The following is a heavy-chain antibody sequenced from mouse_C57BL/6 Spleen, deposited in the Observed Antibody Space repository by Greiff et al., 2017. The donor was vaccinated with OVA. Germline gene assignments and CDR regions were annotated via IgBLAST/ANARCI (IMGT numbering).Heavy chain of an antibody. CDR1: GYTFTSYW. D-gene: IGHD1-1*01. CDR2: INPSSGYT. V-gene: IGHV1-7*01. CDR3: AKSTTVVEDYFDY. Sequence: LVESGAELAKPGASVKLSCKASGYTFTSYWMHWVKQRPGQGLEWIGYINPSSGYTKYNQKFKDKATLTADKSSSTAYMQLSSLTYEDSAVYYCAKSTTVVEDYFDYWGQGTTLTVSS. J-gene: IGHJ2*01.